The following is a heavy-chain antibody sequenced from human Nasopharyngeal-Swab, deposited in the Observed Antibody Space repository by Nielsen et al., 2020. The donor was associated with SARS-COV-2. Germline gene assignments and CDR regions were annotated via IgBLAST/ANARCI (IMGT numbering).Heavy chain of an antibody. CDR1: GVSITSQY. CDR2: ISHNSGT. J-gene: IGHJ5*02. Sequence: SETLSLTCTVSGVSITSQYWSWIRQPPGQGLEWIGYISHNSGTSYNPSLKSRVTMFMDTSKNQFSLRLTSVTAADTAVYYRAKEGATGWFDPCGQGTLVTVSS. V-gene: IGHV4-59*11. CDR3: AKEGATGWFDP.